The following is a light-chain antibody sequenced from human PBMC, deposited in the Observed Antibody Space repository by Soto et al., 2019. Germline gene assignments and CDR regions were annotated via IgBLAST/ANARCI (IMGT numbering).Light chain of an antibody. CDR2: GAS. CDR3: QQYGSSPGIT. Sequence: EIVLTQSPGTLSLSPGEIATLSFSASQSVSSSYLAWYQQKPGQAPRLLIYGASSRATGIPDRFSGSGSGTDFTLTISRLEPEDFAVYYCQQYGSSPGITFGQGTRWRL. J-gene: IGKJ5*01. CDR1: QSVSSSY. V-gene: IGKV3-20*01.